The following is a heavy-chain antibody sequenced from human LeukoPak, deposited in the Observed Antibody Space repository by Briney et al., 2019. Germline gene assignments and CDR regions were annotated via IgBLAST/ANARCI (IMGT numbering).Heavy chain of an antibody. Sequence: SETLSLTCTVSGGSISGYYWSWFRQPPGMGLEWIAYIHYSGSSMYNPSLRGRGTILVDTSENQFSVQLRSVTTEDTAVYYCARHYGSGTYPLDYWGQGTLVTVSS. CDR1: GGSISGYY. CDR2: IHYSGSS. D-gene: IGHD3-10*01. J-gene: IGHJ4*02. V-gene: IGHV4-59*08. CDR3: ARHYGSGTYPLDY.